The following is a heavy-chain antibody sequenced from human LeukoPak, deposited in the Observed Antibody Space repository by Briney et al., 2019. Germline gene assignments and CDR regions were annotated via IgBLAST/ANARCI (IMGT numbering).Heavy chain of an antibody. J-gene: IGHJ3*02. D-gene: IGHD3-22*01. CDR3: ARVYYYDSSGYLDAFDI. CDR2: IYTSGST. CDR1: GGSIRSYY. V-gene: IGHV4-4*07. Sequence: PSETLSLTXTVSGGSIRSYYWSWIRQPAGKGLEWIGRIYTSGSTNYNPSLKSRVTMSVDTSKNQFSLKLSSVTAADTAVYYCARVYYYDSSGYLDAFDIWGQGTMVTVSS.